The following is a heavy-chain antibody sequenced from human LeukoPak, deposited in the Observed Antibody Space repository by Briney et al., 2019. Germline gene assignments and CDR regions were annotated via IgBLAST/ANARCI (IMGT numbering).Heavy chain of an antibody. Sequence: SETLSLTCTVSGGSISSYYWSWIRQPAGKGLEWIGRIYTSGSTNYNPSLKSRVTMSVDTSKNQFSLKLSSVTAADTAVYYCARSVYCSSTSCPFYYYMDVWGKGTTVTVSS. CDR2: IYTSGST. V-gene: IGHV4-4*07. D-gene: IGHD2-2*01. CDR3: ARSVYCSSTSCPFYYYMDV. J-gene: IGHJ6*03. CDR1: GGSISSYY.